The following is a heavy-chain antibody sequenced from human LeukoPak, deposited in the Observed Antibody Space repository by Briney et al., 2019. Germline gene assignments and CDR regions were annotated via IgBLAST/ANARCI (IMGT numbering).Heavy chain of an antibody. CDR2: VFYSGGT. CDR1: GDSMNSFTYF. Sequence: SETLSLTCTVSGDSMNSFTYFWTWIRQHPGKGLEWIGYVFYSGGTYLNPSLKRRLTISSDTPNNQFSLHLTSVTAADTAVYYCARGGRGYSYWLDSWGQGIPVTVSS. D-gene: IGHD5-18*01. CDR3: ARGGRGYSYWLDS. V-gene: IGHV4-31*03. J-gene: IGHJ5*01.